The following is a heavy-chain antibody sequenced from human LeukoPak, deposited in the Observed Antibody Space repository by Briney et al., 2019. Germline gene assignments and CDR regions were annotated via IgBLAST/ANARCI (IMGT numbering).Heavy chain of an antibody. CDR2: VHHIGST. J-gene: IGHJ4*02. CDR1: GGSISSGGYY. D-gene: IGHD4-23*01. Sequence: SQTLSLTCTVSGGSISSGGYYWSWVRQPPGKGLEWIGEVHHIGSTNYNPSFKSRLTISVDKSKNEFSLNLSSVTAADTAVYYCARGGTSVVTLSYWGQGTLVTVSS. V-gene: IGHV4-31*03. CDR3: ARGGTSVVTLSY.